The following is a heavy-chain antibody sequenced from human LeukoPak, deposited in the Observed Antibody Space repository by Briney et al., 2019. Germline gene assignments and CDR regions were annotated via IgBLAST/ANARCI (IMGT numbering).Heavy chain of an antibody. CDR3: ARESHVSREDS. Sequence: ASVKVSCKASGYTFTSYDISWVRQAPGQGLEWVGWISANNGDTDYAQKFQARVTMTTDTSTSTAYMELRSLRSDDTAVYYCARESHVSREDSWGQGTLVTVSS. CDR2: ISANNGDT. D-gene: IGHD1-26*01. V-gene: IGHV1-18*01. CDR1: GYTFTSYD. J-gene: IGHJ4*02.